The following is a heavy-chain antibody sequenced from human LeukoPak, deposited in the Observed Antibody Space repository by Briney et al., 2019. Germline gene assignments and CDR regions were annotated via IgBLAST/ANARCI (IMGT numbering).Heavy chain of an antibody. J-gene: IGHJ3*02. D-gene: IGHD1-26*01. CDR3: ASASYEDDAFDI. CDR1: GYTLTSYD. V-gene: IGHV1-8*01. Sequence: ASVKVSCTASGYTLTSYDINWVRQATGQGLEWMGWMNPNSGNTGYAQKFQGRVTMTRNTSISTAYMELSSLRSEDTAVYYCASASYEDDAFDIWGQGTMVTVSS. CDR2: MNPNSGNT.